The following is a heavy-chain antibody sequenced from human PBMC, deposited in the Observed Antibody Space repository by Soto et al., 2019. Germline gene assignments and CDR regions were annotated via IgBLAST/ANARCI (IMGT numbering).Heavy chain of an antibody. D-gene: IGHD2-15*01. Sequence: QVPLVQSGAEVKKPGASVKVSCKASGYTFTSYYMHWVRQAPGHGVEWMGIINPSGGSTSYAQKFQGRVTMTRDTSTSTVYMELSSLRSEDTAVYYCALDYVAGGRGIDYWGQGTLVTVCS. CDR2: INPSGGST. CDR3: ALDYVAGGRGIDY. V-gene: IGHV1-46*01. CDR1: GYTFTSYY. J-gene: IGHJ4*02.